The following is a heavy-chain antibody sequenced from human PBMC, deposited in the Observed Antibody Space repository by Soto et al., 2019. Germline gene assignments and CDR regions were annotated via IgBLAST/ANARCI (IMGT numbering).Heavy chain of an antibody. CDR3: ARAKSSRRGGRMDV. Sequence: EVQLVESGGGLVQPGGSLRLSCAASGFTFSNYWMHWVRQAPGKGLLWVSRINTDGTITHYAASVKGRFTISRDNSKNTLYLQMNSLRAEDTAVFYCARAKSSRRGGRMDVWGQWTTVTVS. V-gene: IGHV3-74*01. J-gene: IGHJ6*02. CDR1: GFTFSNYW. CDR2: INTDGTIT. D-gene: IGHD3-16*01.